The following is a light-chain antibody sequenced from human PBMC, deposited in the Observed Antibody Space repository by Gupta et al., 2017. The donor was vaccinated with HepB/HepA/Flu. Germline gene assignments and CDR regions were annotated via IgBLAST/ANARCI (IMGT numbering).Light chain of an antibody. CDR2: DAS. J-gene: IGKJ5*01. CDR1: QAIIPN. CDR3: QQYHNWPPQIT. V-gene: IGKV3-15*01. Sequence: EIVLTQSPATLSVSPGERATLSCRASQAIIPNLAWYQQRPGQAPKLLIFDASTRATDIPARFNGSGSGTDFTLTISSLQSEDFAVYFCQQYHNWPPQITFGQGTRLEIK.